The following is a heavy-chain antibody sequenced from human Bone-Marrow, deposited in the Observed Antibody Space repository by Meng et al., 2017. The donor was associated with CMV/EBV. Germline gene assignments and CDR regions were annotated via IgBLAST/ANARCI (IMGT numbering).Heavy chain of an antibody. V-gene: IGHV4-34*01. D-gene: IGHD6-19*01. CDR1: GGSFSGYY. J-gene: IGHJ4*02. CDR3: ARGGNSSGTPNSSGGYY. CDR2: INHSGST. Sequence: GSLRISCAVYGGSFSGYYWSWIRQPPGKGLEWIGEINHSGSTNYNPSLKSRVTISVDTSKNQFSLKLSSVTAADTAVYYCARGGNSSGTPNSSGGYYWGQGTVVTVSS.